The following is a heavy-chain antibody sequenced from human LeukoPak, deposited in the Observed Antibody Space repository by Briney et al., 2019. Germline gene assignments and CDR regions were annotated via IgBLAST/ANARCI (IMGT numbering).Heavy chain of an antibody. Sequence: SETLSLTCTVSGGSISTYYWNWIRQPAGKGLEWIGRIYTGGSTNYNPSLKSRVTMSIETSKNQFSLKLTSVTAADTAVYYCARAPTTYCLSTSCQPYFDYWGQGTLVTVSS. J-gene: IGHJ4*02. CDR1: GGSISTYY. D-gene: IGHD2-2*01. V-gene: IGHV4-4*07. CDR2: IYTGGST. CDR3: ARAPTTYCLSTSCQPYFDY.